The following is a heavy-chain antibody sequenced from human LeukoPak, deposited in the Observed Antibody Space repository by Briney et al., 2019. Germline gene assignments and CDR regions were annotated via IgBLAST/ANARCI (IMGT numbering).Heavy chain of an antibody. V-gene: IGHV1-2*02. J-gene: IGHJ5*02. CDR1: GYSFTDKY. Sequence: VASVEVSCKASGYSFTDKYMHWVRQAPGQGLEWMGWINPNSGGTNYAQKFQGRVTMTTDTSMSTAYMELSRLTSDDTAVYYCARAGGRSWFDPWGQGTLVTVSS. CDR2: INPNSGGT. CDR3: ARAGGRSWFDP.